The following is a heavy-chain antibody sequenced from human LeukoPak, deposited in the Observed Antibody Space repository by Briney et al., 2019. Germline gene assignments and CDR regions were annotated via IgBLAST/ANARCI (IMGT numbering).Heavy chain of an antibody. CDR1: GFTFSSYS. V-gene: IGHV3-48*01. CDR3: AKDLTPVVNGY. Sequence: LSGGSLRLSCAPSGFTFSSYSMNWVRQAPGKGLEWVSYISSTSTIYYADSVKGRFTISRDNSKNTLYLQMNSLRAEDTAVYYCAKDLTPVVNGYWGQGTLVTVSS. J-gene: IGHJ4*02. D-gene: IGHD2-15*01. CDR2: ISSTSTI.